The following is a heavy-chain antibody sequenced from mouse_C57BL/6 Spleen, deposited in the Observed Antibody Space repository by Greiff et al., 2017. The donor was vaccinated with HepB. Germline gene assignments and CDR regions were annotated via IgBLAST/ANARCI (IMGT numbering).Heavy chain of an antibody. CDR1: GYTFTSYW. D-gene: IGHD1-1*01. V-gene: IGHV1-55*01. CDR3: ARHYGSSAYAMDY. CDR2: IYPGSGST. J-gene: IGHJ4*01. Sequence: VQLQQSGAELVKPGASVKMSCKASGYTFTSYWITWVKQRPGQGLEWIGDIYPGSGSTNYNEKFKSKATLTVDTSSSTAYMQLSSLTSEDSAVYYCARHYGSSAYAMDYWGQGTSVTVSS.